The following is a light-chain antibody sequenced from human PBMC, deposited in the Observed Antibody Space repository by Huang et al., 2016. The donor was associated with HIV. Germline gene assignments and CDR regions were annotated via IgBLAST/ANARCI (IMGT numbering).Light chain of an antibody. CDR1: QIVDSDN. CDR2: GAY. J-gene: IGKJ2*01. V-gene: IGKV3-20*01. Sequence: EIVLTQSPGTLSLSPGQRATLSCRASQIVDSDNLAWYQQKPGQAPRILIYGAYTRAAYAPGRFNGSGSGTDFTLTISRLKPEDFAVYYCQQYATAPEAVGQGTRLEIK. CDR3: QQYATAPEA.